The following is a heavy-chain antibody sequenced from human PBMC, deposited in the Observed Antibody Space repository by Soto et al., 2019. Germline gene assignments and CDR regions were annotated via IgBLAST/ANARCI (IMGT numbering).Heavy chain of an antibody. CDR3: AKDRGVITNFDY. CDR2: ISGSVGST. Sequence: GPLRPSCAASGFTGSSYAMSGVRQAPGKGLEWVSAISGSVGSTYYADSVKGRFTSSRDNSKNKLYLQMNSLRAEDTAVYYCAKDRGVITNFDYWGQGTLVTVSS. V-gene: IGHV3-23*01. D-gene: IGHD3-10*01. J-gene: IGHJ4*02. CDR1: GFTGSSYA.